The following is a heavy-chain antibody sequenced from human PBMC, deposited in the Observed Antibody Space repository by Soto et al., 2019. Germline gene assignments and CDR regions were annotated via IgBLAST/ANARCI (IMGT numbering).Heavy chain of an antibody. J-gene: IGHJ5*02. Sequence: QVQLVESGGGVVQPGTSLRLSCAASGFIFNRHGMHWVRQAPGKGLEWVAVIWFDGSYKSYADSVKGRFTISRDNSQNTLFLQMTGLRFEDSGFYYCARGGSSMTTSAPNRDNWFDPWGQGTRVTVSS. CDR2: IWFDGSYK. D-gene: IGHD2-2*01. CDR1: GFIFNRHG. V-gene: IGHV3-33*01. CDR3: ARGGSSMTTSAPNRDNWFDP.